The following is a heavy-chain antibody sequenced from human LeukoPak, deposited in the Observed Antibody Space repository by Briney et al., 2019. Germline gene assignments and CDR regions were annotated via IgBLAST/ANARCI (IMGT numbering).Heavy chain of an antibody. CDR3: ARDDTGVAFDI. V-gene: IGHV3-48*03. J-gene: IGHJ3*02. D-gene: IGHD2-8*01. CDR1: RLTFSVYE. CDR2: ISGSGIK. Sequence: GSLRLSCAASRLTFSVYEMSWVRQAPGKGLEWVSYISGSGIKHYADSVKGRVTISRDNAKNSLYLQMNSLRVEDTAVYYCARDDTGVAFDIWGQGTTVTV.